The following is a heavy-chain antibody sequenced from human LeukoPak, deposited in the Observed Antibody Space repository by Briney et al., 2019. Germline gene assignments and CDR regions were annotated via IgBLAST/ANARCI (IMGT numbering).Heavy chain of an antibody. CDR1: GDSISSYY. D-gene: IGHD2-2*01. CDR3: ARFDRSAAYYGMDV. J-gene: IGHJ6*02. V-gene: IGHV4-59*08. CDR2: IYYSGST. Sequence: KPSEILSLTWTVSGDSISSYYWSWMRQPPGKGLEWIGYIYYSGSTNYNPSLKSRVTISVDTSKNQFSLKLSSVTAADTAVYYCARFDRSAAYYGMDVWGQGTTVTVSS.